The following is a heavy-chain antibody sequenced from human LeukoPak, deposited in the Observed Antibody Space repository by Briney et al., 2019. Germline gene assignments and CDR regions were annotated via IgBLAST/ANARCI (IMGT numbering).Heavy chain of an antibody. CDR3: ARQAPGSPFDY. CDR2: VYYIGNP. CDR1: GGSITNYY. D-gene: IGHD6-13*01. V-gene: IGHV4-4*07. Sequence: SVTLSLTCTVSGGSITNYYWSWIRQPAGKGLEWIARVYYIGNPIYIFNPSLKSRVTLSVDTSKNQFSLKLTSVTAADTAVYYCARQAPGSPFDYWGQGTLVTVSS. J-gene: IGHJ4*02.